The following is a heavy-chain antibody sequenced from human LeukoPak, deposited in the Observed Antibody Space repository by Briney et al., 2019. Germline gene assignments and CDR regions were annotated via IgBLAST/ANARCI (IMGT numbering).Heavy chain of an antibody. CDR1: GFTFSSYS. CDR3: AAGSGSYQDWFDP. CDR2: ISSSSSYI. V-gene: IGHV3-21*01. D-gene: IGHD3-10*01. J-gene: IGHJ5*02. Sequence: GGSLRLSCAASGFTFSSYSMNWVRQAPGKGLEWVSSISSSSSYIYYADSVKGRFTISRDNAKNSLYLQMNSLRAEDTAVYYCAAGSGSYQDWFDPWGQGTLVTVSS.